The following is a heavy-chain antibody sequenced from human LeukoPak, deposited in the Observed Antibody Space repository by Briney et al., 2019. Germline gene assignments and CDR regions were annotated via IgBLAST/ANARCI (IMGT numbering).Heavy chain of an antibody. V-gene: IGHV3-21*01. CDR2: ISSSSSYI. CDR1: GFTFSSYS. D-gene: IGHD3-22*01. Sequence: GGSLRLSCAASGFTFSSYSMNWVRQAPGKGLEWVSSISSSSSYIYYADSVKGRFTISRDNAKNSLYLQMNSLRAEDSAVYYCAREGYDSSGYYFDYWGQGTLVTVSS. CDR3: AREGYDSSGYYFDY. J-gene: IGHJ4*02.